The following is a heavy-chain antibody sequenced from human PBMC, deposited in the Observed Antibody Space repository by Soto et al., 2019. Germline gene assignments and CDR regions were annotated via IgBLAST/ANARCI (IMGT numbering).Heavy chain of an antibody. Sequence: QVQLQQWGAGLLKPSETLSLTCAVYGGSFSGYYWSWIRQPPGKGLEWIGEINHSGSTNYNPSLKSRVTISVDTSKNQFSLKLSSVTAADTAVYYCARAVGGYGYGYYYYYYGMDVWGQGTTVTVSS. CDR3: ARAVGGYGYGYYYYYYGMDV. D-gene: IGHD5-18*01. CDR2: INHSGST. J-gene: IGHJ6*02. V-gene: IGHV4-34*01. CDR1: GGSFSGYY.